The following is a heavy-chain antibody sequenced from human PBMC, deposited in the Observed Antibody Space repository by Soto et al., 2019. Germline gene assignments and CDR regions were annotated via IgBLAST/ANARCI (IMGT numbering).Heavy chain of an antibody. D-gene: IGHD4-4*01. Sequence: PGGSLRLSCAASGVTFSSYAMHWVRQAPGKGLEWVAVISYDGSNKYYADSVKGRFTISRDNSKNTLYLQMNSLRAEDTAVYYCARVYTVTLDAFDIWGQGTMVTVSS. CDR2: ISYDGSNK. CDR1: GVTFSSYA. CDR3: ARVYTVTLDAFDI. J-gene: IGHJ3*02. V-gene: IGHV3-30-3*01.